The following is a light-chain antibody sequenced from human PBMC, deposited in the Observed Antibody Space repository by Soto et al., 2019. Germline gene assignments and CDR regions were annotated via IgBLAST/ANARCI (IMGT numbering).Light chain of an antibody. CDR3: SSYAGSSHYV. CDR2: EVS. V-gene: IGLV2-8*01. J-gene: IGLJ1*01. CDR1: SSDVGRYNY. Sequence: VLTQPPSASGSPGQSVTISCTGTSSDVGRYNYISWYQQHPGKAPKLMIYEVSKRPSGVPDRFSGSKSGNTASLTVSGLQAEDEADYYCSSYAGSSHYVFGTGTKVTVL.